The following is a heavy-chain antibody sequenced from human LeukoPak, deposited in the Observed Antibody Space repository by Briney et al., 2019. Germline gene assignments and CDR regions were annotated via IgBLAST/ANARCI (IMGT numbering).Heavy chain of an antibody. CDR3: AREAAADKVPGDNWFDP. D-gene: IGHD6-13*01. CDR2: INPSDGST. CDR1: GYTFTSYY. J-gene: IGHJ5*02. V-gene: IGHV1-46*01. Sequence: GASVKVSCKASGYTFTSYYMHWVRQAPGQGLEWMGIINPSDGSTSYAQKFQGRVTMTRDTSTSTVYMELSSLRSEDTAVYYCAREAAADKVPGDNWFDPWGQGTLVTVSS.